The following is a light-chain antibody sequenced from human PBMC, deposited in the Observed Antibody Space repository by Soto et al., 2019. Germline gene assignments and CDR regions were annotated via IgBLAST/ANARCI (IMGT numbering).Light chain of an antibody. CDR1: QSLXSY. Sequence: DIVMTQYPATLSVSPGERATLSCRASQSLXSYLGWYEQQPGQATRLLIXGESTRATGIPARFSGSGSGTEFTLTISSLQSEYFSVYYCQQYNNWPPSTFGQGTRLEIK. V-gene: IGKV3-15*01. CDR3: QQYNNWPPST. J-gene: IGKJ5*01. CDR2: GES.